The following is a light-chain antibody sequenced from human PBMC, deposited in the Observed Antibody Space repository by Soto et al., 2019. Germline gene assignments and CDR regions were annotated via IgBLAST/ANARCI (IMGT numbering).Light chain of an antibody. J-gene: IGLJ3*02. CDR3: CSCADSYTLV. CDR1: SSDVGGYNY. Sequence: QSALTQPRSVSGSPGQSVTISCTGTSSDVGGYNYVSWYQQYPGKVPKVMIYDVSKRPSGVPDRFSGSKSGNTASLTISGLQAEDEADYYCCSCADSYTLVFGGGTQLTVL. CDR2: DVS. V-gene: IGLV2-11*01.